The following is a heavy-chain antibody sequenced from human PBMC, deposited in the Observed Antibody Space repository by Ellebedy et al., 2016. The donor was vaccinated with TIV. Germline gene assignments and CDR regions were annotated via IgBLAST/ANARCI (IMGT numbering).Heavy chain of an antibody. CDR1: GYTFTGYY. CDR2: INPNSGGT. J-gene: IGHJ6*02. V-gene: IGHV1-2*02. Sequence: ASVKVSCXASGYTFTGYYMHWVRQAPGQGLEWMGWINPNSGGTNYAQKLQGRVTMTTDTSTSTAYMELRSLRSDDTAVYYCARDLPPNFGVHYYYYGMDVWGQGTTVTVSS. D-gene: IGHD3-3*01. CDR3: ARDLPPNFGVHYYYYGMDV.